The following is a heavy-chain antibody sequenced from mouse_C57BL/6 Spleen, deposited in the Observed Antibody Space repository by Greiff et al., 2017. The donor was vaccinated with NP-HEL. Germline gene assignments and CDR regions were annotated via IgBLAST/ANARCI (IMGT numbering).Heavy chain of an antibody. CDR1: GYAFSSSW. Sequence: QVQLKESGPELVKPGASVKISCKASGYAFSSSWMNWVKQRPGKGLEWIGRIYPGDGDTNYNGKFKGKATLTADKSSSTAYMQLSSLTSEDTAVYYCTTFHYYGSSYYAMDYWGQGTSVTVSS. CDR2: IYPGDGDT. D-gene: IGHD1-1*01. V-gene: IGHV1-82*01. J-gene: IGHJ4*01. CDR3: TTFHYYGSSYYAMDY.